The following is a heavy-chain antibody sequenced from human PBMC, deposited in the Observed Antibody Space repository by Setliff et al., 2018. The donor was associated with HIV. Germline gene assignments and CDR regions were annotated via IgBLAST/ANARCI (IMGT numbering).Heavy chain of an antibody. J-gene: IGHJ6*03. CDR1: ADTFTNCL. D-gene: IGHD3-9*01. CDR2: INTDSGTP. CDR3: ARDSSEYYDILTGEYHNMDV. V-gene: IGHV7-4-1*02. Sequence: GASVKVSCKASADTFTNCLINWVRQAPGQGLEWMGWINTDSGTPTYAQGFTGRFDFSLDTSLSTAYLEISGLKVEDSAVYYCARDSSEYYDILTGEYHNMDVWGKGTSVTVSS.